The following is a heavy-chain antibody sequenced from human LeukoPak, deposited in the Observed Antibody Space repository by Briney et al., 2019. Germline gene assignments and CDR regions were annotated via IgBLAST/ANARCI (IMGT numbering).Heavy chain of an antibody. V-gene: IGHV3-23*01. Sequence: GGSLRLSCVASGYIFNNYAVSWVRQAPGKGLEWVSAISGSGSTYHADSVKGRFTISRDNSKNTGYLQMNSLRAEDTAVYYCVKGGQDCSPTTCYYDWGQGTLVTVSS. CDR1: GYIFNNYA. CDR3: VKGGQDCSPTTCYYD. D-gene: IGHD2-2*01. J-gene: IGHJ4*02. CDR2: ISGSGST.